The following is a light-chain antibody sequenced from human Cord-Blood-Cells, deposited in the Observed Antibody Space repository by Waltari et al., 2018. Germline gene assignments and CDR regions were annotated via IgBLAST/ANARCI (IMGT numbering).Light chain of an antibody. J-gene: IGLJ3*02. CDR3: AAWDDSLSGWV. V-gene: IGLV1-47*01. CDR1: SSNIGSNY. CDR2: RNT. Sequence: QSVLTQPPSASGTPGQRVTISCSGSSSNIGSNYVYWYQQLPGTAPKPLIYRNTQRPSGVPDRFSGSKSGTSASLAISGLRSEDEADYYCAAWDDSLSGWVFGGGTKLTVL.